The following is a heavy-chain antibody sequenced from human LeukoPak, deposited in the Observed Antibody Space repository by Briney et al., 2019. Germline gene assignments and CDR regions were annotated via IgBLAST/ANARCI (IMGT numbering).Heavy chain of an antibody. V-gene: IGHV3-21*01. CDR3: ARGIDTAMVNPDY. Sequence: PGGSLRLSCAASEFTFSSYSMNWVRQAPGKGLEWVSSISSSSSYIYYADSVKGRFTISRDNAKNSLYLQMNSLRAEDTAVYYCARGIDTAMVNPDYWGQGTLVTVSS. J-gene: IGHJ4*02. CDR1: EFTFSSYS. CDR2: ISSSSSYI. D-gene: IGHD5-18*01.